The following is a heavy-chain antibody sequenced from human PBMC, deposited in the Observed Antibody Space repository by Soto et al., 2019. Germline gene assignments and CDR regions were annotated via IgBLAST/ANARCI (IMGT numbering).Heavy chain of an antibody. CDR2: ISAYNGNT. CDR1: GYTFTSYG. D-gene: IGHD3-10*01. Sequence: QVQLVQSGAEVKKPGASVKVSCKASGYTFTSYGISWVRQAPGQGLEWRGWISAYNGNTNYAQKLQGRVTMTTDTSTSTAHMELRSLRSDDTAVDYSARRGGGSGSYGLHYWGQGTLVTVSS. V-gene: IGHV1-18*01. J-gene: IGHJ4*02. CDR3: ARRGGGSGSYGLHY.